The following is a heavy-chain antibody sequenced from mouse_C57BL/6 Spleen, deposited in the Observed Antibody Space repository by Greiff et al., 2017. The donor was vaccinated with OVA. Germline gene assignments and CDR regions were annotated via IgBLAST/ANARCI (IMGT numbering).Heavy chain of an antibody. J-gene: IGHJ3*01. CDR1: GYTFTDYN. Sequence: VQLKESGPELVKPGASVKIPCKASGYTFTDYNMDWVKQSHGKSLEWIGDINPNNGGTIYNQKFKGKATLTVDKSSSTAYMELRSLTSEDTAVYYCARDYGSGFAYWGQGTLVTVSA. CDR3: ARDYGSGFAY. CDR2: INPNNGGT. D-gene: IGHD1-1*01. V-gene: IGHV1-18*01.